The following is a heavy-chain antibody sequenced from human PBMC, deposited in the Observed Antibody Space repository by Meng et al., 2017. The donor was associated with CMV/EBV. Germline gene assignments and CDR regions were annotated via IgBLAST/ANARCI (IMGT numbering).Heavy chain of an antibody. CDR3: ARGRGNDFWSGYSTTEFDP. Sequence: GSLRLSCAVYGGSFSSYYWSWIRQPPGKGLEWIGKINHSGSANYNPSLKSRVSISVDTSKNQFSLKLSSVTAADTAVYYCARGRGNDFWSGYSTTEFDPWGQGTLVTVSS. CDR1: GGSFSSYY. CDR2: INHSGSA. V-gene: IGHV4-34*01. D-gene: IGHD3-3*01. J-gene: IGHJ5*02.